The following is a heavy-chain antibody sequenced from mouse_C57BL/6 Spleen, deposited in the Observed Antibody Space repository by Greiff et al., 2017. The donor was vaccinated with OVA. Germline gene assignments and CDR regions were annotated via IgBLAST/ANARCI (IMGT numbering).Heavy chain of an antibody. CDR3: AGGDTVGARGYYFDY. Sequence: EVKLQESGGGLVKPGGSLKLSCAASGFTFSDSGMHWVRQAPEKGLEWVAYISSGSSTIYYADTVKGRFTISRDNAKNTLFLQMTSLRSEDTAMYYCAGGDTVGARGYYFDYWGQGTTLTVSS. CDR1: GFTFSDSG. J-gene: IGHJ2*01. V-gene: IGHV5-17*01. CDR2: ISSGSSTI. D-gene: IGHD1-1*01.